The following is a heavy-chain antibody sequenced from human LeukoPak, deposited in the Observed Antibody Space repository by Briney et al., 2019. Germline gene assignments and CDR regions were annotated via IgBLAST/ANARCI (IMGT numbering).Heavy chain of an antibody. CDR2: ISAGGTNK. CDR3: ANLGGYCSSTSCYRPVDY. D-gene: IGHD2-2*02. CDR1: GFTFNEFG. V-gene: IGHV3-30*18. J-gene: IGHJ4*02. Sequence: GGSLRLSCAASGFTFNEFGMHWVRQAPGKGLEWVAVISAGGTNKDYADSVKGRFTISRDNSKNTVSLQMDSLRDEDTALYYCANLGGYCSSTSCYRPVDYWGQGTLVTVSS.